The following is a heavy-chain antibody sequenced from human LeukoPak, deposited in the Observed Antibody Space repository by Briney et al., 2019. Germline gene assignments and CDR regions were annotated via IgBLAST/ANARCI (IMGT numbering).Heavy chain of an antibody. CDR1: GFTFSSYS. Sequence: GGSLRLSCAASGFTFSSYSMNWVRQAPGKGLEWVSSISSSSSYIYYADSVKGRFTISRDNAKNSLYLQMNSLSAEDTAVYYCARDAAAGDVPTNHWGKGTLVTVSS. CDR2: ISSSSSYI. V-gene: IGHV3-21*01. J-gene: IGHJ5*02. D-gene: IGHD3-16*01. CDR3: ARDAAAGDVPTNH.